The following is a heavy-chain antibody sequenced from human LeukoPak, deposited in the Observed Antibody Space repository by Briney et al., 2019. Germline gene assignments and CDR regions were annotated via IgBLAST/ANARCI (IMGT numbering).Heavy chain of an antibody. CDR3: ASAGYSSGWYYFDY. V-gene: IGHV4-59*08. CDR1: GGSITIYY. Sequence: SETLSLTCTVSGGSITIYYWNWIRQPPGKGLEWIGYSYYIGNTNYNPSLKSRVTISVDTSKNQFSLKLSSVTAADTAVYYCASAGYSSGWYYFDYWGQGTLVTVSS. CDR2: SYYIGNT. D-gene: IGHD6-19*01. J-gene: IGHJ4*02.